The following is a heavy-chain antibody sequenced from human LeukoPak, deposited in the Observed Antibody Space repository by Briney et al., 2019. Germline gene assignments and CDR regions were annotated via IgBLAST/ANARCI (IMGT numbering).Heavy chain of an antibody. V-gene: IGHV1-24*01. CDR1: GYTLTELS. D-gene: IGHD4-23*01. CDR2: FDPEDGET. Sequence: ASVKVSCKVSGYTLTELSMHWVRQAPGKGLEWMGGFDPEDGETFYAQKFQGRVTMTEDTSTDTAYMELSSLRSEDTAVYYCARDNSVEDTAWWFDPWGQGTLVTVSS. J-gene: IGHJ5*02. CDR3: ARDNSVEDTAWWFDP.